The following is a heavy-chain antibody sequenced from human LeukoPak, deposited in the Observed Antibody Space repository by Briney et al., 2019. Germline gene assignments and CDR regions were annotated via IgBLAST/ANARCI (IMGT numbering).Heavy chain of an antibody. D-gene: IGHD3-9*01. CDR2: IYHRGST. V-gene: IGHV4-59*08. Sequence: SETLSLTCTVSGGSINISYWSWIRQPPGKGLEWIGYIYHRGSTNYNPSLKSRITVSVDTSKNQFSLKVASVTAADTAVYYCARSGVFSGYDAFDIWGQGTMVTVSS. J-gene: IGHJ3*02. CDR3: ARSGVFSGYDAFDI. CDR1: GGSINISY.